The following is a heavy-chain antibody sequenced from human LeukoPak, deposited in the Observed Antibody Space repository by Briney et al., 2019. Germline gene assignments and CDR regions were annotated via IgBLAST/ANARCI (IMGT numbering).Heavy chain of an antibody. D-gene: IGHD2-2*01. CDR1: GGSFSGYY. V-gene: IGHV4-34*01. Sequence: SETLSLTCAVYGGSFSGYYWSWIRQPPGKGLEWIGEINHSGSTNYNPSLKSRVTISVDTSKNQFSLKLSPVTAADTAVYYCARRCSSTSCYVPYYYYMDVWGKGTTVTVSS. CDR2: INHSGST. J-gene: IGHJ6*03. CDR3: ARRCSSTSCYVPYYYYMDV.